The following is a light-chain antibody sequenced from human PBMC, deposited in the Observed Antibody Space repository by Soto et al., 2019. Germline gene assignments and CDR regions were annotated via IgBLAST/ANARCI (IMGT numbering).Light chain of an antibody. CDR1: QSVSGN. CDR2: GVY. CDR3: QQYDKWPPRT. Sequence: ILMTLSPTILNVSPGDRTTLSCRASQSVSGNLSWYQHKPGQPPRLLMYGVYTRAPGTPARFSGSGSGTECTPTTSSLQSEDSAVYYCQQYDKWPPRTFGQGTKV. J-gene: IGKJ1*01. V-gene: IGKV3D-15*01.